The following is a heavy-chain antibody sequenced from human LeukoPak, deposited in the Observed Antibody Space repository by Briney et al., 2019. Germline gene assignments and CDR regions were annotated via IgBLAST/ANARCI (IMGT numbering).Heavy chain of an antibody. D-gene: IGHD2-2*02. CDR1: GYTFTGYY. Sequence: ASVKVSCKASGYTFTGYYMHWVRQAPGQGLEWMGWINPNSGGTNYAQKFQGRVTMTRDTSISTAYMELSRLRSDDTAVYYCARDRATADRYCSSTSCYRDAFDIWGQGTMVTVSS. CDR3: ARDRATADRYCSSTSCYRDAFDI. V-gene: IGHV1-2*02. J-gene: IGHJ3*02. CDR2: INPNSGGT.